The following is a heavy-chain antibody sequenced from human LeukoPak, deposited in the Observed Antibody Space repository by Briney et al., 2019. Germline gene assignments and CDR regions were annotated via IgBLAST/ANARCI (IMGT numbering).Heavy chain of an antibody. CDR1: GGTFSSYA. D-gene: IGHD1-26*01. Sequence: SVKVSCKASGGTFSSYAISWVRQAPGQGLEWMGRIIPILGIANYAQKFQGRVTITADKSTSTAYMELSSLRSEDTAVYYCARGGSGSYNDYWGRGTLVTVSS. J-gene: IGHJ4*02. CDR2: IIPILGIA. CDR3: ARGGSGSYNDY. V-gene: IGHV1-69*04.